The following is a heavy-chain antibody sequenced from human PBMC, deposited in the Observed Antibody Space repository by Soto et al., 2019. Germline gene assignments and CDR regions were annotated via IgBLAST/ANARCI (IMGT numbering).Heavy chain of an antibody. V-gene: IGHV3-23*01. J-gene: IGHJ5*02. CDR1: GFTFSSYA. CDR3: AKSFSIYSTGWFDP. D-gene: IGHD2-21*01. CDR2: ISGSGGST. Sequence: PGRSLRLSCAASGFTFSSYAMSWVRQAPGKGLEWVSAISGSGGSTYYADSVKGRFTISRDNSKNTLYLQMNSLRAEDTAVYYCAKSFSIYSTGWFDPWGQGTLVTVSS.